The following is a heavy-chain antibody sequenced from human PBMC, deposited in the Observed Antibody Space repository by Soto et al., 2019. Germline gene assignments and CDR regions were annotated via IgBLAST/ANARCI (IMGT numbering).Heavy chain of an antibody. CDR2: IYHSGST. J-gene: IGHJ4*02. CDR3: ASGEARGIVGATFFDY. D-gene: IGHD1-26*01. V-gene: IGHV4-4*02. Sequence: PSETLSLTCAVSGGSISSSNWWSWVRQPPGKGLEWIGEIYHSGSTNYNPSLKSRVTISVDKSKNQFSLKLSSVTAADTAVYYCASGEARGIVGATFFDYWGQGTLVTVSS. CDR1: GGSISSSNW.